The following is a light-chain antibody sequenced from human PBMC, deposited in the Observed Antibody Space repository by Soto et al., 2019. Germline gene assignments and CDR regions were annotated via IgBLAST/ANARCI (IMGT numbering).Light chain of an antibody. CDR2: GAS. Sequence: EIVMTQSPATLSVSPGERATLSCSASQSVSSDLAWYQQRPGQAPRLLIYGASIRVTGIPARFSGSGSGTEFTLTISSLQPEDFAVYYCQQYNNWPPVTFGQGTRLEI. CDR3: QQYNNWPPVT. J-gene: IGKJ5*01. V-gene: IGKV3-15*01. CDR1: QSVSSD.